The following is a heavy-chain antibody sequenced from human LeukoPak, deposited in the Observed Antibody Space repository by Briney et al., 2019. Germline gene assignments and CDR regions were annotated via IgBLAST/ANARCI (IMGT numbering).Heavy chain of an antibody. Sequence: PGGSLRLSCAASGFTFSSYSMNWVRQAPGKGLEWVSSTSSSSSYIYYADSVKGRFTISRDNAKNSLYLQMNSLRAEDTAVYYCARAKEYYYDSSCYSPFDYWGQGTLVTVSS. CDR3: ARAKEYYYDSSCYSPFDY. V-gene: IGHV3-21*01. J-gene: IGHJ4*02. CDR1: GFTFSSYS. D-gene: IGHD3-22*01. CDR2: TSSSSSYI.